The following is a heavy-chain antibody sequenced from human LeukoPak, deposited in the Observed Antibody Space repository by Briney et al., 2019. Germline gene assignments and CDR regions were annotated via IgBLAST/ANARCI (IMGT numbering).Heavy chain of an antibody. CDR1: GCTFTSYY. CDR3: ARDPPPSRYSYGQYYFDY. V-gene: IGHV1-46*01. D-gene: IGHD5-18*01. J-gene: IGHJ4*02. CDR2: INPSGGST. Sequence: ASVKVSCKASGCTFTSYYMHWVRQAPGQGLEWMGIINPSGGSTSYAQKFQGRVTMTRDMSTSTVYMELSSLRSEDTAVYYCARDPPPSRYSYGQYYFDYWGQGTLVTVSS.